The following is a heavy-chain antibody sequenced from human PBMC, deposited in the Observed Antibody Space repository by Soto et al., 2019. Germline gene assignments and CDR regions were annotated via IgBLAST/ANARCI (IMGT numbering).Heavy chain of an antibody. V-gene: IGHV4-59*01. CDR2: IYYSGST. J-gene: IGHJ4*02. CDR3: ARWENWNYFYLDY. D-gene: IGHD1-7*01. CDR1: GGSISSYY. Sequence: PSETLSLTRTVSGGSISSYYWSWIRQPPGKGLEWIGYIYYSGSTNYNPSLKSRVTISVDTSKNQFSLKLSSVTAADTAVYYCARWENWNYFYLDYWGQGTLVTVSS.